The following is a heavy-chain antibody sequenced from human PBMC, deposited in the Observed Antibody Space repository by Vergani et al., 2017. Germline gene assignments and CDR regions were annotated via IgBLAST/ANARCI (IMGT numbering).Heavy chain of an antibody. CDR3: ARQRDSGYYFDY. D-gene: IGHD1-1*01. CDR1: GFTFSSYA. V-gene: IGHV3-30-3*01. Sequence: QVQLVESGGGVVQPGRSLRLSCAASGFTFSSYAMHWVRQAPGKGLEWVAVISYDGSNKYYADSVKGRFTISRDNSKNTLYLQMNSLRAEDTAVYYCARQRDSGYYFDYWGQGTLVTVSS. J-gene: IGHJ4*02. CDR2: ISYDGSNK.